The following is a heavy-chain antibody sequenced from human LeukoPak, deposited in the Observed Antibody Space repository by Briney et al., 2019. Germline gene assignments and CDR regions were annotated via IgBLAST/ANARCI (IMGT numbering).Heavy chain of an antibody. J-gene: IGHJ6*02. CDR3: AKAGYCSGGSCYHSYYYGMDV. Sequence: GGSLRLSCAASGFTVSSNYMSWVRQAPGKGLEWVSAISGSGGSTYYADSVKGRFTISRDNSKNTLYLQMNSLRAEDTAVYYCAKAGYCSGGSCYHSYYYGMDVWGQGTTVTVSS. D-gene: IGHD2-15*01. V-gene: IGHV3-23*01. CDR1: GFTVSSNY. CDR2: ISGSGGST.